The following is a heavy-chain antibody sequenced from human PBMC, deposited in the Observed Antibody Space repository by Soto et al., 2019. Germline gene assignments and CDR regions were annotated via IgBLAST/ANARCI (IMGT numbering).Heavy chain of an antibody. V-gene: IGHV1-3*01. CDR3: ARDRASCCYTSLPDYYYYGMDV. J-gene: IGHJ6*02. CDR1: GYTFTSYA. D-gene: IGHD2-2*02. CDR2: INAGNGNT. Sequence: ASVKVSCKASGYTFTSYAMHWVRQAPGQRLEWMGWINAGNGNTKYSQKFQGRVTITRDTSASTAYMELSSLRSEDTAVYYCARDRASCCYTSLPDYYYYGMDVWGQGXTVTVYS.